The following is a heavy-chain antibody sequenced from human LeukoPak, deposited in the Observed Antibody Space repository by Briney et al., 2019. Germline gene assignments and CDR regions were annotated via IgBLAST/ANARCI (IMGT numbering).Heavy chain of an antibody. Sequence: PSETLSLTCTVSGGSITNYYWSWIRQPPGRGLEWIGYIYSSGSTNYNPSLKSRVTISVDTSKNQFSLKLSSVTAADTAVYYCARGASWGLYYYYYMDVWGKGTTVTVSS. CDR1: GGSITNYY. J-gene: IGHJ6*03. V-gene: IGHV4-59*01. CDR3: ARGASWGLYYYYYMDV. CDR2: IYSSGST. D-gene: IGHD7-27*01.